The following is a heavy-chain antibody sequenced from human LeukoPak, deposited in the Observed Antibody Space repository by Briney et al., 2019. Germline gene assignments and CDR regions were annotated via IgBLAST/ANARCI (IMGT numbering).Heavy chain of an antibody. CDR2: ISGSGGST. V-gene: IGHV3-23*01. CDR1: GFTFSSYA. CDR3: AKTLNLGYCSSTSCSFDY. D-gene: IGHD2-2*01. Sequence: GGSLRLSCAASGFTFSSYAMSWARQAPGKGLEWVSAISGSGGSTYYADSVKGRFTISRDNSKNTLYLQMNSLRAEDTAVYYCAKTLNLGYCSSTSCSFDYWGQGTLVTVSS. J-gene: IGHJ4*02.